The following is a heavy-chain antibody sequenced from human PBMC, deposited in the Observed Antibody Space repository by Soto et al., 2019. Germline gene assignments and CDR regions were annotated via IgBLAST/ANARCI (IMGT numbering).Heavy chain of an antibody. V-gene: IGHV4-34*01. CDR2: INHSGST. CDR3: ARARATIAAAAIFDC. CDR1: GGSFSGYY. Sequence: SETLSLTCAVYGGSFSGYYWSWIRQPPGKGLEWIGEINHSGSTNYNPSLKSRVTISVDKSKNQFSLKLTSVTAADTAVYYCARARATIAAAAIFDCWGQGTLVTVS. J-gene: IGHJ4*02. D-gene: IGHD6-13*01.